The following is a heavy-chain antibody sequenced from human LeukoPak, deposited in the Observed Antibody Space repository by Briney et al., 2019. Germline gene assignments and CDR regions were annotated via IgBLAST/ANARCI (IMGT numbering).Heavy chain of an antibody. J-gene: IGHJ5*02. CDR3: ARHRGYCSSTSCSYNWFDP. D-gene: IGHD2-2*03. V-gene: IGHV4-59*08. CDR2: IYYSGST. CDR1: GGSISSYY. Sequence: NPSETLSLTCTVSGGSISSYYWTWIRQPPGKGLEWIGYIYYSGSTKYNPSLKSRVTMSVDTSKNWFSLKLSSVTAADTAVYYCARHRGYCSSTSCSYNWFDPWGQGTLVTVSS.